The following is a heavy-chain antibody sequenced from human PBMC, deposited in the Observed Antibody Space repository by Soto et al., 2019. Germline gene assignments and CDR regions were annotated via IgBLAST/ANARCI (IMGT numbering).Heavy chain of an antibody. Sequence: PGGSLRLSCAASGFTFRDFAMSWVRQSPGRGLEWVSTIGALVSTAFYADSVRGRFTISRDNSNNILYLQMNSLRAEDTAVYYCAKDSGLPDFGLVIPAFDIWGQGTMVTVSS. D-gene: IGHD3-10*01. CDR3: AKDSGLPDFGLVIPAFDI. V-gene: IGHV3-23*01. CDR1: GFTFRDFA. J-gene: IGHJ3*02. CDR2: IGALVSTA.